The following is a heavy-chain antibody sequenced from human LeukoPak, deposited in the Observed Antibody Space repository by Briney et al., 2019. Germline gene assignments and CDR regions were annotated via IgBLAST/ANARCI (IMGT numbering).Heavy chain of an antibody. D-gene: IGHD6-13*01. CDR3: ARRRIAAAGLYYYYYMDV. V-gene: IGHV4-61*02. Sequence: PSQTLSLTCTVSGGSISSDTCYWSWIRQPAGKGLEWIGRMYNSGSTNYNPSLKSRVSISVDTSNNQFSLRLSSVTASDTAVYYCARRRIAAAGLYYYYYMDVWGKGTTVTISS. J-gene: IGHJ6*03. CDR2: MYNSGST. CDR1: GGSISSDTCY.